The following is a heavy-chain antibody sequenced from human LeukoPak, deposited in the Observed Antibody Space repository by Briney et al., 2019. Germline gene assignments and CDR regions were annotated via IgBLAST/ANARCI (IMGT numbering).Heavy chain of an antibody. D-gene: IGHD3-22*01. J-gene: IGHJ4*02. CDR1: GFTFSNYG. V-gene: IGHV3-30*02. CDR3: ARSSYHDTSGYYESIDY. CDR2: IRYDESNK. Sequence: GGSLRLSCAASGFTFSNYGMHWVRQAPGQGLEWVAFIRYDESNKYYGDSMKGRFTISRDNSKNTVHLQMDSLRSEDTAVYYCARSSYHDTSGYYESIDYWGQGTLVTVSS.